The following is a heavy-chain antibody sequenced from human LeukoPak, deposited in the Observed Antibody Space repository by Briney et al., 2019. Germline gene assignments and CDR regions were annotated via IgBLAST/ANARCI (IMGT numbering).Heavy chain of an antibody. Sequence: PSETLSLTCTVSGGSISSYYWSWIRQPAGKGLEWIGHISTSGSTNYNPSLKSRVTMSVDTSKNQFSLKLTSVTAADPAVYYCARDLTFDILTGYYISPFDCWGQGTLVTVSS. CDR2: ISTSGST. CDR1: GGSISSYY. D-gene: IGHD3-9*01. CDR3: ARDLTFDILTGYYISPFDC. V-gene: IGHV4-4*07. J-gene: IGHJ4*02.